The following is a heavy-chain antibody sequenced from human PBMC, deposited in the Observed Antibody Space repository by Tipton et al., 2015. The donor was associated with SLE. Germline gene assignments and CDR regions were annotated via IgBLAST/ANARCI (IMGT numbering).Heavy chain of an antibody. CDR2: ISSSSSYI. V-gene: IGHV3-21*01. D-gene: IGHD6-19*01. J-gene: IGHJ4*02. Sequence: SLRLSCAASGFTFSSYSMNWVRQAPGKGLEWVSSISSSSSYIYYADSVKGRFTISRDNAKKSLYLQMDNLRPEDTAVYYCATRQGSGWYQSFDYWGQGSLVTVSS. CDR3: ATRQGSGWYQSFDY. CDR1: GFTFSSYS.